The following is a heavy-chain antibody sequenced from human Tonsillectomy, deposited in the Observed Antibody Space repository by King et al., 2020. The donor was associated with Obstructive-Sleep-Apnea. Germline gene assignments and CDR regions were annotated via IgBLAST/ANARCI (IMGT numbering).Heavy chain of an antibody. V-gene: IGHV4-59*01. J-gene: IGHJ2*01. CDR1: GGSISSYY. CDR2: IYYSGST. D-gene: IGHD6-13*01. CDR3: AREIRAYSSSWYFIGNWYFDL. Sequence: VQLQESGPGLVKPSETLSLTCTVSGGSISSYYWSWIRTPPGKGLEWVGYIYYSGSTNYNPSLKSGVTISLETSKNQFALKLSSVTAADPAVYYCAREIRAYSSSWYFIGNWYFDLWGRGTLVTVSS.